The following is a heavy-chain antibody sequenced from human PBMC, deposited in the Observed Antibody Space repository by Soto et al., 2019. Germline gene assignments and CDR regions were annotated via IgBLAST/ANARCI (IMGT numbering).Heavy chain of an antibody. Sequence: PSETLSLTCSASVGSIGCVGHYWTWLRQQPGKRPECIVYIYYSASTDYNSSLKRRVTLSEDKSKNQFSLTLSPMTAAATDIYYCARERGGYDTSSRYCLDVLGQGTMVSVSS. V-gene: IGHV4-31*03. CDR1: VGSIGCVGHY. CDR2: IYYSAST. D-gene: IGHD5-12*01. J-gene: IGHJ6*02. CDR3: ARERGGYDTSSRYCLDV.